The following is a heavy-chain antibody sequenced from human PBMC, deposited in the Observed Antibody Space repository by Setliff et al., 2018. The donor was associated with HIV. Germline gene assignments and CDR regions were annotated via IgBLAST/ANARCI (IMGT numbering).Heavy chain of an antibody. Sequence: PGGSLRLSCAASGFTFDDYAMHWVRQAPGKGLEWVSGISWNSGSMGYADSVKGRFTISRDNAENSLYLQMNSLRPEDTALYYCAKGVGRSSSSAARFDYWGQGALVTVSS. D-gene: IGHD6-6*01. CDR1: GFTFDDYA. CDR3: AKGVGRSSSSAARFDY. CDR2: ISWNSGSM. J-gene: IGHJ4*02. V-gene: IGHV3-9*01.